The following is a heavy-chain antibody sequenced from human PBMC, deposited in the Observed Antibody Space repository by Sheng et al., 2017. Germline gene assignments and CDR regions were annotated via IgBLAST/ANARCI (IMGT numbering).Heavy chain of an antibody. J-gene: IGHJ4*02. CDR2: IYYSGDT. Sequence: QLQLQESGPGLVKPSETLSLTCTVSGGSISSSNYYWGWIRQPPGKGLEWIGCIYYSGDTYYNPSLKSRVTISVDTSKNQFSLKLSSVTAADTAVYYCARQEEAESGWYQYYFDYVGQGTLVTVS. V-gene: IGHV4-39*01. D-gene: IGHD6-19*01. CDR3: ARQEEAESGWYQYYFDY. CDR1: GGSISSSNYY.